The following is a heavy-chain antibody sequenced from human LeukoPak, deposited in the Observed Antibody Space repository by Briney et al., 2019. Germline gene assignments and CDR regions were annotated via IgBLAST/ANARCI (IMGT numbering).Heavy chain of an antibody. D-gene: IGHD6-19*01. CDR2: IYYSGST. V-gene: IGHV4-39*02. CDR1: GGSISSSTYC. Sequence: SETLSLTCTVSGGSISSSTYCWVWLRQPPGKWLEWIGTIYYSGSTYYNPSLKGPVTMSVGTFKNQFSLKARSVTAADTAVYYCARGIAVAGTEDYFDYWGQGTLVTVSS. J-gene: IGHJ4*02. CDR3: ARGIAVAGTEDYFDY.